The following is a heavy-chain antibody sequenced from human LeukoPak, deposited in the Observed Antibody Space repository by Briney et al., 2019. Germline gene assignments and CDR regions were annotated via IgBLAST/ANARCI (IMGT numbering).Heavy chain of an antibody. D-gene: IGHD6-19*01. CDR2: IDGNGDTT. CDR3: AKVDSSGWYGGDYFDH. V-gene: IGHV3-23*01. CDR1: GFTFGSYA. J-gene: IGHJ4*02. Sequence: GGPLSLFCAASGFTFGSYAMRGVRQAPGRGLEWVSCIDGNGDTTYYADSVKGRFTVSRDNSKNTLYLQMNSLRADDTAVYYCAKVDSSGWYGGDYFDHWGQGILVTVST.